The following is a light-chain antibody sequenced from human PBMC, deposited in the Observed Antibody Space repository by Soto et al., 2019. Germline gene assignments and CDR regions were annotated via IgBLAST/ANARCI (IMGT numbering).Light chain of an antibody. Sequence: EIVLTQSPGTLSLSPGERATLSCRASQSVSSIYFAWYQQKPGKAPRLLIYGASSRATGIPDRFSGSGSGTDFTLTISRLEPEDFAVYYCQQFGTSPPSTFGQGTRLEIK. J-gene: IGKJ5*01. CDR3: QQFGTSPPST. CDR1: QSVSSIY. V-gene: IGKV3-20*01. CDR2: GAS.